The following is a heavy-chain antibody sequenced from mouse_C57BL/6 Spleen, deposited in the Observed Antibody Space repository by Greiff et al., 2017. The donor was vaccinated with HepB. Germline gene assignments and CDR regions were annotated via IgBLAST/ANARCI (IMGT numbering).Heavy chain of an antibody. Sequence: EVMLVESGGGLVQPGGSLKLSCAASGFTFSDYYMYWVRQTPEKRLEWVAYISNGGGSTYYPDTVKGRFTISRDNAKNTLYLQMSRLKSEDTAMYYCARHWYYGSSWYFDVWGTGTTVTVSS. CDR3: ARHWYYGSSWYFDV. V-gene: IGHV5-12*01. CDR1: GFTFSDYY. D-gene: IGHD1-1*01. J-gene: IGHJ1*03. CDR2: ISNGGGST.